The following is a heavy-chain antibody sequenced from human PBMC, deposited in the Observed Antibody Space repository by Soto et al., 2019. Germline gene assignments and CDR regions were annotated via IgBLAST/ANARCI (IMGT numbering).Heavy chain of an antibody. CDR1: GFSLSTSGVG. V-gene: IGHV2-5*02. CDR3: AHSRGGVFTANGFNP. D-gene: IGHD3-16*01. Sequence: SGPTLVNPTQTLTLTCTFSGFSLSTSGVGVGWIRQPPGKALEWLALIYWDDDKRYSPSLKSRLTITKDTSKNQVVLTMTNMDPGDTATFYCAHSRGGVFTANGFNPGGQETLVTVSS. J-gene: IGHJ5*02. CDR2: IYWDDDK.